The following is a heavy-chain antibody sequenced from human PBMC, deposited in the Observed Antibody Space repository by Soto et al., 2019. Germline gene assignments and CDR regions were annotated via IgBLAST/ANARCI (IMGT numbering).Heavy chain of an antibody. J-gene: IGHJ6*02. Sequence: SRAAPLFTFSSYWMSWVRQAPGKWLGWVANIKQDGSEKYYVDSVKGRFTISRDNAKNSLYLQMNSLRAEDTAVYYCARDDAPATAANYYYYGMDVWGQGTTVTVSS. D-gene: IGHD2-2*01. CDR1: LFTFSSYW. CDR3: ARDDAPATAANYYYYGMDV. V-gene: IGHV3-7*01. CDR2: IKQDGSEK.